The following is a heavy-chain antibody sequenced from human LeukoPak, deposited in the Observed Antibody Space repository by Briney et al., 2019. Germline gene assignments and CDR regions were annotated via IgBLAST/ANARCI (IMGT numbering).Heavy chain of an antibody. V-gene: IGHV3-7*03. CDR2: IKQDGSEK. Sequence: GGSLRLSCAASGFTFSSYWMSWVRQAPGKGLEWVANIKQDGSEKYYVDSVKGRFTISRDNAKNSLYLQMNSLRAEDTAVYYCAREPLGYSSSWVAFDIWGQGTMVTVSS. CDR1: GFTFSSYW. CDR3: AREPLGYSSSWVAFDI. D-gene: IGHD6-13*01. J-gene: IGHJ3*02.